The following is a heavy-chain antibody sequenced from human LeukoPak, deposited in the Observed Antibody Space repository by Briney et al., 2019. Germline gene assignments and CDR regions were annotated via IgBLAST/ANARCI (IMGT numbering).Heavy chain of an antibody. D-gene: IGHD3-3*01. CDR1: GLTFSSYA. J-gene: IGHJ4*02. CDR2: ISGSGGST. Sequence: GGSLRLSCAASGLTFSSYAMSWVRQAPGKGLEWVSAISGSGGSTYYAGSVKGRFTISRDNSKNTLYLQMNSLRAEDTAVYYCAKDRPDYDFWSGLPRFDYWGQGTLVTVSS. V-gene: IGHV3-23*01. CDR3: AKDRPDYDFWSGLPRFDY.